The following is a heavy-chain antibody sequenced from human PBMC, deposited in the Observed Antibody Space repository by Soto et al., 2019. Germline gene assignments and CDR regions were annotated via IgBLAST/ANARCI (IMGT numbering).Heavy chain of an antibody. CDR1: GYSFTSYW. CDR2: IYPGDSDT. CDR3: ARLSDSSGQGYYYGMDV. V-gene: IGHV5-51*01. Sequence: PGESLKISCKGSGYSFTSYWIGWVRQMPGKGLEWMGIIYPGDSDTRYSPSFQGHVTISADKSISTAYLQWSSLKASDTAMYYCARLSDSSGQGYYYGMDVWGQGTTVTVSS. J-gene: IGHJ6*02. D-gene: IGHD3-22*01.